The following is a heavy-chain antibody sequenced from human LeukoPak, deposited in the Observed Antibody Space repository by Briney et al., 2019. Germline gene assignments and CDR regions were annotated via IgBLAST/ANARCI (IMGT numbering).Heavy chain of an antibody. CDR2: IYSGGST. CDR3: ARGTYSSSWYDGNWFDP. D-gene: IGHD6-13*01. J-gene: IGHJ5*02. Sequence: GGSLRLSCAASGFTVSSNYMSWVRQAPGKGLEWVSVIYSGGSTYYADSVKGRFTISRDNSKNTLYLQMNSLRAEVTAVYYCARGTYSSSWYDGNWFDPWGQGTLVTVSS. V-gene: IGHV3-66*01. CDR1: GFTVSSNY.